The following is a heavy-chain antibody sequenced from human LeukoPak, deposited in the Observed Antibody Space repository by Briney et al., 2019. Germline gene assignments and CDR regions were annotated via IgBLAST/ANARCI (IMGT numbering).Heavy chain of an antibody. Sequence: WIRQPPGKGLEWVGFIRSKAYGGTTEYAASVKGRFAISRDDSKSIAYLQMNSLKTEDTAVYYCSRVEWLVHRFDYFDHWGQGTLVTVSS. D-gene: IGHD6-19*01. CDR2: IRSKAYGGTT. V-gene: IGHV3-49*02. CDR3: SRVEWLVHRFDYFDH. J-gene: IGHJ4*02.